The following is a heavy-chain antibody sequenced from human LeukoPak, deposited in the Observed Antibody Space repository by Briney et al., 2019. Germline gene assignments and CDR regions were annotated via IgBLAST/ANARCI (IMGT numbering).Heavy chain of an antibody. Sequence: SVKVSCKASGGTFNNYAISWVRQAPGQGLEWVGRIIPILATADYAQKFQGRVAITADKSTTIVYMELSSLRFEDTVVYYSARGDYGDYHFDSWGQGTLVTVSS. CDR1: GGTFNNYA. V-gene: IGHV1-69*04. CDR2: IIPILATA. D-gene: IGHD4-17*01. J-gene: IGHJ4*02. CDR3: ARGDYGDYHFDS.